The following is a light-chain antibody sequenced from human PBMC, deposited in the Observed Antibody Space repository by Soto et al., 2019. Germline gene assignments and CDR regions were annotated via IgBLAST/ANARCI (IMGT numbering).Light chain of an antibody. CDR1: SSDVGGYTY. Sequence: QSALTQPASVSGSPRQSITISCTGASSDVGGYTYVSWYQQHPGKAPKLIIYEVNNRPSGASHRFSGSKSGNTASLTISGLQAEDEADYYCSSYTSSSTLDVFGTGTKVTVL. V-gene: IGLV2-14*01. CDR3: SSYTSSSTLDV. CDR2: EVN. J-gene: IGLJ1*01.